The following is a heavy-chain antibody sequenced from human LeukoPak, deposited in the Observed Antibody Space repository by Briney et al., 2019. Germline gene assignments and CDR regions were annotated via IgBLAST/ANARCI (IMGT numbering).Heavy chain of an antibody. D-gene: IGHD4-17*01. V-gene: IGHV4-34*01. J-gene: IGHJ4*02. Sequence: SETLSLTCAVYGGSLSDFYWSWIRQPTGKGLEWIGEISRNGGTNYNPSLQSRVTISIDTSKNQFSLKLTSVTPADTAVYYCARIFRLRGSIDPGSSGPFDYWGQGTLVTVSS. CDR2: ISRNGGT. CDR1: GGSLSDFY. CDR3: ARIFRLRGSIDPGSSGPFDY.